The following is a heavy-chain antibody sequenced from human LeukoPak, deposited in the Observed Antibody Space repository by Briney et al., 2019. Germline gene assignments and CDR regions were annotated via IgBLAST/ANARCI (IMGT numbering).Heavy chain of an antibody. Sequence: GESLQISCKGSGYSFTSYWIGWVRQMPGKGLEWMGIIYPGDSDTRYSPSFQGQVTISADKSISTASLQISSLKAEDTAVHYCAIRYDFWSGYHRPSNFDYWGQGTLVTVSS. CDR1: GYSFTSYW. V-gene: IGHV5-51*01. CDR2: IYPGDSDT. D-gene: IGHD3-3*01. J-gene: IGHJ4*02. CDR3: AIRYDFWSGYHRPSNFDY.